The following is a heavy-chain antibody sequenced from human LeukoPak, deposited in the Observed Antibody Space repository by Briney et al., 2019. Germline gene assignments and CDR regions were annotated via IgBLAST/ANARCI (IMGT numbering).Heavy chain of an antibody. CDR1: GFTFSRRG. D-gene: IGHD2-15*01. CDR2: ISHDGSNK. CDR3: AKDGRSARLGYYFDY. V-gene: IGHV3-30*18. J-gene: IGHJ4*02. Sequence: SGRSLRLSGAASGFTFSRRGIHWVVQAPGKGLQWVAVISHDGSNKYYADSVKGRFTISRDNFKNTLYLHMSSLRAEDTALYYCAKDGRSARLGYYFDYWGQGTLVTVSS.